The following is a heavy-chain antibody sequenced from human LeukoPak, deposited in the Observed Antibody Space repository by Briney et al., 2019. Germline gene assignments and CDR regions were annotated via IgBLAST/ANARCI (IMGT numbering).Heavy chain of an antibody. Sequence: SVKVSCKASGGTFSSYAISWVRQAPGQGLEWMGGIIPIFGTANYAQKFQGRVTITTDESTGTAYMELSSLRSEDTAVYYCAHGGTIFGVVTAWYNWFDPWGQGTLVTVSS. CDR2: IIPIFGTA. V-gene: IGHV1-69*05. CDR3: AHGGTIFGVVTAWYNWFDP. D-gene: IGHD3-3*01. CDR1: GGTFSSYA. J-gene: IGHJ5*02.